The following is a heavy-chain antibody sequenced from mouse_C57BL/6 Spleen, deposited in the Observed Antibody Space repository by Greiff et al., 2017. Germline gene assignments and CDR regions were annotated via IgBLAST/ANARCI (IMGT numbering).Heavy chain of an antibody. Sequence: DVQLQESGPGLVKPSQSLSLTCSVTGYSITSGYYWNWIRQFPGNKLEWMGYISYDGSNNYNPSLKNRISITRDTSKNQFFLKLNSVTTEDTATYYCAKGRADYHFDYWGQGTTLTVSS. D-gene: IGHD2-4*01. V-gene: IGHV3-6*01. CDR3: AKGRADYHFDY. J-gene: IGHJ2*01. CDR1: GYSITSGYY. CDR2: ISYDGSN.